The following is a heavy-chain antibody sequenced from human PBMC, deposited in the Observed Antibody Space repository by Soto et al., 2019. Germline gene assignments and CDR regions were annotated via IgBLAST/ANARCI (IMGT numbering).Heavy chain of an antibody. CDR2: INPSGGST. CDR1: GYTFTSYY. V-gene: IGHV1-46*01. Sequence: ASVKVSCKASGYTFTSYYMHWVRQAPGQGLEWMGIINPSGGSTSYAQKFQGRVTMTEDTSTDTAYMELSSLRSEDTAVYYCATIARPYYYGSGSYDWFDPWGQGTLVTVSS. J-gene: IGHJ5*02. D-gene: IGHD3-10*01. CDR3: ATIARPYYYGSGSYDWFDP.